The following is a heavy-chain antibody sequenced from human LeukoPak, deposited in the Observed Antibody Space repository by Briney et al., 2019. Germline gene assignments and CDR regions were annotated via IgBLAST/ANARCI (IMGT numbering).Heavy chain of an antibody. CDR1: GGTFSSYA. V-gene: IGHV1-69*05. J-gene: IGHJ5*02. D-gene: IGHD3-3*01. CDR2: IIPIFGTA. Sequence: ASVKVSFKASGGTFSSYAISWVRQAPGQGLEWMGGIIPIFGTANYAQKFQGRVTITTDESTSTAYMELSSLRSEDTAVYYCASRPYDFWSGFDPWGQGTLVTVS. CDR3: ASRPYDFWSGFDP.